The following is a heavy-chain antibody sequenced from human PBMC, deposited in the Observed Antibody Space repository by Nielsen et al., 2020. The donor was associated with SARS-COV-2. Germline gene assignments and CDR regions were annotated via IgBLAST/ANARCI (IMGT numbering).Heavy chain of an antibody. CDR2: IYYSGST. V-gene: IGHV4-61*08. CDR3: ARGFDY. Sequence: SETLSLTCTVSGGSIYSGGYYWSWIRQPPGKGLEWIGYIYYSGSTNYNPSLKSRVTISVDTSKNQFSLKLSSVTAADTAVYYCARGFDYWGQGTLVTVSS. CDR1: GGSIYSGGYY. J-gene: IGHJ4*02.